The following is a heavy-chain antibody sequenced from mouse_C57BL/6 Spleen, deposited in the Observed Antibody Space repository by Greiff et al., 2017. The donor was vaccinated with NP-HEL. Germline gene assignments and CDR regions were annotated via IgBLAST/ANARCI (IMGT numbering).Heavy chain of an antibody. Sequence: QVQLKQPGAELVRPGTSVKLSCKASGYTFTSYWMHWVKQRPGQGLEWIGVIDPSDSYTNYNQKFKGKATLTVDTSSSTAYMQLSSLTSEDAAVYYCARDDGGDWDWGQGTTLTVAS. V-gene: IGHV1-59*01. CDR2: IDPSDSYT. CDR1: GYTFTSYW. J-gene: IGHJ2*01. D-gene: IGHD2-3*01. CDR3: ARDDGGDWD.